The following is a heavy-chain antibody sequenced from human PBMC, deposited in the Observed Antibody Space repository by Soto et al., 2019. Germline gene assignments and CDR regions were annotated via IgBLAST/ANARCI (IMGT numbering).Heavy chain of an antibody. D-gene: IGHD5-12*01. V-gene: IGHV4-59*01. CDR2: IYYSGST. J-gene: IGHJ5*02. Sequence: SETLSLTCTVSGGSISSYYWSWIRQPPGKGLEWIGYIYYSGSTNYNPSLKSRVTISVDTSKNQFSLKLSSVTAADTAVYYCARAVGIVATMIVPWFDPWGQGTLVTVSS. CDR1: GGSISSYY. CDR3: ARAVGIVATMIVPWFDP.